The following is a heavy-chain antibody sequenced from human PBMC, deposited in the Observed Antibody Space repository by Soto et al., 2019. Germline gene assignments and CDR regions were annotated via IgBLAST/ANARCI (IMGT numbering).Heavy chain of an antibody. V-gene: IGHV4-4*07. D-gene: IGHD6-13*01. CDR3: VRDRADFSSTYYHYFSV. CDR1: GTSVRHFY. Sequence: SETLSLTCKVSGTSVRHFYWSWIRQSAGKGLEWIGRIYSTGTTNFNPSLKSRLTMSTDMSKNQVSLNLTSVTAADTAVYYCVRDRADFSSTYYHYFSVWGRGTLVTVSS. J-gene: IGHJ2*01. CDR2: IYSTGTT.